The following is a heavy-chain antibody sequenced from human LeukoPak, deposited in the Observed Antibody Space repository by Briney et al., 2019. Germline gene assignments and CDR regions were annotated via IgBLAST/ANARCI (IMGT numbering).Heavy chain of an antibody. Sequence: PGGSLRLSCEGSGFTFSDYGLHWVRQAPGRGLEWVALIWYDGSHTYYADPVKGRFTISRDNSKNTLYLQMNSLRAEDTALYYCARNPVRNAYYRDSTRYWGQGTLVTVSS. D-gene: IGHD3-16*01. V-gene: IGHV3-33*01. CDR3: ARNPVRNAYYRDSTRY. CDR2: IWYDGSHT. J-gene: IGHJ4*02. CDR1: GFTFSDYG.